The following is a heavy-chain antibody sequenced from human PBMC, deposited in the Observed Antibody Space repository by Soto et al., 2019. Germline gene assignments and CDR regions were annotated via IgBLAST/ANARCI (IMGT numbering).Heavy chain of an antibody. CDR1: GDSVSSNSAA. CDR3: AGDLPNIVVVTDRHDAFDI. J-gene: IGHJ3*02. Sequence: SPTLSLTCAISGDSVSSNSAAWNWIRQSPSRGLEWLGRTYYRSKWYNDYAVSVKSRITINPDTSKNQFSLQLNSVTPEDTAVYYCAGDLPNIVVVTDRHDAFDIWGQGTMVTVSS. D-gene: IGHD2-21*02. CDR2: TYYRSKWYN. V-gene: IGHV6-1*01.